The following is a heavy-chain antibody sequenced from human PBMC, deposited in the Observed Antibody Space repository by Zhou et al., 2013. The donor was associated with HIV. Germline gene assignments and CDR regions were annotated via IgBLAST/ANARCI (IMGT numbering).Heavy chain of an antibody. CDR2: ILPLFGTA. J-gene: IGHJ3*01. Sequence: QVQLVQSGAEVKKPGSSVKVSCKASGDTLTNYGFTWVRQAPGRGLEWMGAILPLFGTANHVERTQARVTVTTDESTNTVYMEVTSLTYEDTAVYFCARGKVGRSDAFDVWGQGTLVIVSS. D-gene: IGHD3-3*01. CDR1: GDTLTNYG. V-gene: IGHV1-69*05. CDR3: ARGKVGRSDAFDV.